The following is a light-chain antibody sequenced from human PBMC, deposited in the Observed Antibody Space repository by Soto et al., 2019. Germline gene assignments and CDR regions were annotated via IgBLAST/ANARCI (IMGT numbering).Light chain of an antibody. CDR2: GAS. Sequence: EIVMTQSPATLSVSPGERATLSCRASQSVSSSLAWYQHKPGQAPRLLIYGASTRATGFPARFSGSGSGTEFTLTISSLQSEDLAVYYCQQYKNWLTWTFGQGTKVDIK. J-gene: IGKJ1*01. CDR3: QQYKNWLTWT. V-gene: IGKV3-15*01. CDR1: QSVSSS.